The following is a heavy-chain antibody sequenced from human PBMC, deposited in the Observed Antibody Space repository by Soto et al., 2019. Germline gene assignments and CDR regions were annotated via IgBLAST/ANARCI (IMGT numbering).Heavy chain of an antibody. D-gene: IGHD2-21*02. V-gene: IGHV3-21*02. CDR2: IGTRSDI. CDR1: GFTFSTYS. J-gene: IGHJ6*02. CDR3: AREETAWPLAYGLDV. Sequence: EVQLVESGGGLVKPGGSLRLSCVASGFTFSTYSMNWVRQAPGKGLEWVSTIGTRSDIYYAESVKGRFTMSRDNAKNSLSLQMNSLRVEDTAVYYCAREETAWPLAYGLDVWGQGTAVTVSS.